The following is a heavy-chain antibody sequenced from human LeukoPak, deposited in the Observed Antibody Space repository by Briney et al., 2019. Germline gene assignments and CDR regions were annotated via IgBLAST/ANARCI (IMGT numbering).Heavy chain of an antibody. V-gene: IGHV3-21*01. CDR1: GFTFSSYS. Sequence: GGSLRLSCAASGFTFSSYSMNWVRQAPGKGLEWVSSISSSSSYIYYADSVKGRFTISRDNAKNSLYLQMNNLRAEDTAVYYCASSGWSRDAFDIWGQGTMVTVSS. J-gene: IGHJ3*02. CDR2: ISSSSSYI. CDR3: ASSGWSRDAFDI. D-gene: IGHD6-19*01.